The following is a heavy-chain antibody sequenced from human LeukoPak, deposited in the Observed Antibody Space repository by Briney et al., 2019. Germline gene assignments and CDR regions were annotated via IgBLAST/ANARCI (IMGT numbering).Heavy chain of an antibody. J-gene: IGHJ4*02. CDR1: GGSFSDYY. Sequence: SETLSLTCAVYGGSFSDYYWNWLRQPPGKGLEWIGGVNHSGSTNYNPSLKSRVTISVDTFKNQFSLRLTSVTAADTAVFYCARAKRGYSSSWTLTYYFDHWGRGTLVTVSS. CDR3: ARAKRGYSSSWTLTYYFDH. V-gene: IGHV4-34*01. D-gene: IGHD6-13*01. CDR2: VNHSGST.